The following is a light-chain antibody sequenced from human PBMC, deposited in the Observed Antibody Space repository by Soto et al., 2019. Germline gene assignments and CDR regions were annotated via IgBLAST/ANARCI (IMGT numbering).Light chain of an antibody. Sequence: VLTQSPGTLSLSPGERATVSCRASQSVGTRLAWYQHKPGQAARLLVYDASTRATGIPARFSGSGSGTEFTLTISSLESGDFAVYYCQQYKQWPPITFGQGTRLEIK. V-gene: IGKV3D-15*01. CDR1: QSVGTR. CDR3: QQYKQWPPIT. CDR2: DAS. J-gene: IGKJ5*01.